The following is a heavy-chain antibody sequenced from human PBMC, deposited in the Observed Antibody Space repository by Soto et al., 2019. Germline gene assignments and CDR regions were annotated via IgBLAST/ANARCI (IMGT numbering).Heavy chain of an antibody. J-gene: IGHJ6*02. V-gene: IGHV3-23*01. D-gene: IGHD3-22*01. CDR2: ISGSGGST. CDR3: AKEPLKDTMIVVVTSGGMDV. CDR1: GFTFSSYA. Sequence: GSLRLSCAASGFTFSSYAMSWVRQAPGKGLEWVSAISGSGGSTYYADSVKGRFTISRDNSKNTLYLQMNSLRAEDTAVYYCAKEPLKDTMIVVVTSGGMDVWGQGTTVTVSS.